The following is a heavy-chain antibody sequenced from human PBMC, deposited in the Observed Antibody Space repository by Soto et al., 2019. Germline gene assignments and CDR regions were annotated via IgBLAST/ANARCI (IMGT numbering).Heavy chain of an antibody. CDR3: AKDSSVAALG. D-gene: IGHD6-6*01. V-gene: IGHV3-30*18. CDR1: GFTFSSHG. CDR2: ISYDGSIK. J-gene: IGHJ4*02. Sequence: QVQLVESGGGVVQPGGSLRLCCAASGFTFSSHGMHWVRQAPGKGLEWVAVISYDGSIKNYADSVKGRFTISRDNSKNTLYLQVNSLRTEDTAVYYCAKDSSVAALGWGQGTLVTVSS.